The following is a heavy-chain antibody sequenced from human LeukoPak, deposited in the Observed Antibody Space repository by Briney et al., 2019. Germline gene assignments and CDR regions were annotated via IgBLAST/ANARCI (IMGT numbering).Heavy chain of an antibody. Sequence: GGSLRLSCAASGFPFSGYGMHWVRQAPGKGLEWMAVISYDGSNRYYADSVKGRFTISRDNSRNTVSLQMNSLRTEDTAVYYCAKDRGVVVLAATNGRDVWGQGATVIVS. D-gene: IGHD2-15*01. J-gene: IGHJ6*02. CDR3: AKDRGVVVLAATNGRDV. CDR2: ISYDGSNR. V-gene: IGHV3-30*18. CDR1: GFPFSGYG.